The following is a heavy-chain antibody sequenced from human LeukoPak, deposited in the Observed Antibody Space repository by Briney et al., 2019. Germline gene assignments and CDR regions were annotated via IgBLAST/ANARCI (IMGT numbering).Heavy chain of an antibody. J-gene: IGHJ6*02. D-gene: IGHD3-9*01. V-gene: IGHV1-69*13. CDR1: GDTFSSYV. CDR2: INPVFGAA. CDR3: AKTFLTAYDTYFYYYGLDV. Sequence: SVKVSCKASGDTFSSYVISWVRQAPGQGLEWVGGINPVFGAAHYAQKFQDRVTITADESTSTAYTELSSLRSEDTAVYYCAKTFLTAYDTYFYYYGLDVWGQGTPVTVSS.